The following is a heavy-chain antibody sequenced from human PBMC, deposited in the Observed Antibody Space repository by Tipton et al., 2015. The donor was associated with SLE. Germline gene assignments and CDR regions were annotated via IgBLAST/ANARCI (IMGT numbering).Heavy chain of an antibody. J-gene: IGHJ4*02. CDR3: ARGYSGSYRVDF. CDR1: GFTFSSYG. V-gene: IGHV3-30*03. D-gene: IGHD1-26*01. CDR2: ISYDGSNK. Sequence: SLRLSCAASGFTFSSYGVHWVRQAPGKGLEWVAVISYDGSNKYYADSVKGRFTISRDNSKNTLYLQMNSLGTEDTAVYYCARGYSGSYRVDFWGQGTLVTVSS.